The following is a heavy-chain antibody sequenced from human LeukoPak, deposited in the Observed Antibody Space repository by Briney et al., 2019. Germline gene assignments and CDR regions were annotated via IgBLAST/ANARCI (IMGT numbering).Heavy chain of an antibody. J-gene: IGHJ5*02. CDR2: INPNSGGT. CDR1: GYTLSDYY. Sequence: ASVEVSCKASGYTLSDYYIHWVRQAPGQGLEWMGWINPNSGGTNYAQKFQGRVTMTRDTSISTAYMELSRLRSDDTAVYYCARGGDYDSSGYHHWFDPWGQGTLVTVSS. D-gene: IGHD3-22*01. V-gene: IGHV1-2*02. CDR3: ARGGDYDSSGYHHWFDP.